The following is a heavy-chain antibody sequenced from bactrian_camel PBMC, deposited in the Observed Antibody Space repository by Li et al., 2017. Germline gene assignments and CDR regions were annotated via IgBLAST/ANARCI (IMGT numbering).Heavy chain of an antibody. CDR3: NAKLEVGYSGPWCIETSDY. D-gene: IGHD1*01. CDR2: ILSDGTT. CDR1: GFTHSVCT. J-gene: IGHJ4*01. V-gene: IGHV3S53*01. Sequence: QVQLVESGGGLVQPGGSLRLSCAGSGFTHSVCTMGWYRQTPGKERVVVSTILSDGTTYYADSVKGRFTISQDSAKDTVYLQMNSLEPEETAMYYCNAKLEVGYSGPWCIETSDYWGQGTQVTVS.